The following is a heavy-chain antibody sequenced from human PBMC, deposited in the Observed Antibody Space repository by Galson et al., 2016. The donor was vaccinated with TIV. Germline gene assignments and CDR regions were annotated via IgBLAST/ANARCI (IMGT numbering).Heavy chain of an antibody. Sequence: LVKPTQTLTLTCTFSGFSLSTSGVGVGWIRQPPGKALEWLALIYWDDDKRYSPSLKSRLTITKDTSKNHVVLTMTNMDPVDTATYYCAHFNSQAWESHYMDPGGEDAFDIWGQGTMVTVSS. V-gene: IGHV2-5*02. D-gene: IGHD1-26*01. J-gene: IGHJ3*02. CDR3: AHFNSQAWESHYMDPGGEDAFDI. CDR2: IYWDDDK. CDR1: GFSLSTSGVG.